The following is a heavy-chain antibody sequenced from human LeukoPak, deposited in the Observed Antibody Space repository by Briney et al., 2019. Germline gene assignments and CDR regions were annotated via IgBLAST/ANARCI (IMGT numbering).Heavy chain of an antibody. CDR3: ARVETAMAYAFDI. Sequence: ASVKVSCKASGYTFTSYGISWVRQAPGQGLEWMGWISAYNGNTNYAQKLQGRVTMATDTSTSTAYIELRSLRSDDTAVYYCARVETAMAYAFDIWGQGTMVTVSS. D-gene: IGHD5-18*01. CDR1: GYTFTSYG. J-gene: IGHJ3*02. V-gene: IGHV1-18*01. CDR2: ISAYNGNT.